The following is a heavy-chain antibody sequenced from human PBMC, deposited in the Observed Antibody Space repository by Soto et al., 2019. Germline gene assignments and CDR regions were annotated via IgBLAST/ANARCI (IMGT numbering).Heavy chain of an antibody. CDR2: ISWNSGSI. Sequence: EVQLVESGGGLVQPGRSLRLSCAASGFTFDDYAMHWVRQAPGKGLEWVSGISWNSGSIGYADSVKGRFTISRDNAKNCLYLQMNGLRAEDTALYYCAKDKGAFWSGYSDWFDPWGQGTLVTVSS. D-gene: IGHD3-3*01. J-gene: IGHJ5*02. CDR1: GFTFDDYA. CDR3: AKDKGAFWSGYSDWFDP. V-gene: IGHV3-9*01.